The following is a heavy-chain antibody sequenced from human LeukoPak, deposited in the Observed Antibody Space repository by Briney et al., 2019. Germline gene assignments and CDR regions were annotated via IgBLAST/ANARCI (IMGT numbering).Heavy chain of an antibody. J-gene: IGHJ3*02. CDR3: VRERGPYDAFDI. V-gene: IGHV3-33*01. Sequence: GRSLRLSCAASGFTFSSYGMHWVRQAPGKGLEWVSVIWSDGNNKFYVDSVKGRFTIFRDNSKNTLDLQLNSLRAEDTAMYYCVRERGPYDAFDIWGQGTMVTVSS. CDR2: IWSDGNNK. CDR1: GFTFSSYG.